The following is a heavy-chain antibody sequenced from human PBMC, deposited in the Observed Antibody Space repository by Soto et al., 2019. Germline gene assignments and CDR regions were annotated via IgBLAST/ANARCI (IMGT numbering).Heavy chain of an antibody. CDR1: GGTFSNYA. J-gene: IGHJ4*02. CDR2: VIPIFGTG. D-gene: IGHD6-13*01. V-gene: IGHV1-69*01. CDR3: ARAATGSSWTINFDS. Sequence: QVQLVQSGAEVKKPGSSVKVSCKASGGTFSNYAISWVRQAPGQGLEWMGGVIPIFGTGNYAQRFQGRVTTTADESTSTDYMELSSLTSEDTSVYYCARAATGSSWTINFDSWGEGTLVTVSS.